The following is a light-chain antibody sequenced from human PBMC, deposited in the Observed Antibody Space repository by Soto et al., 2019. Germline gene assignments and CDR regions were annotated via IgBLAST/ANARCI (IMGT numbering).Light chain of an antibody. Sequence: QSALTQPASVSGSPGQSITISCTGTSSDVGAYSYVPWYQKSPRQAPKLIIYDVINRPSGVSHRFSGSKSGNTASLTISGLQAEDEGDYFCSSYTTSRTVVFGGGTKLTVL. CDR2: DVI. V-gene: IGLV2-14*01. CDR3: SSYTTSRTVV. CDR1: SSDVGAYSY. J-gene: IGLJ2*01.